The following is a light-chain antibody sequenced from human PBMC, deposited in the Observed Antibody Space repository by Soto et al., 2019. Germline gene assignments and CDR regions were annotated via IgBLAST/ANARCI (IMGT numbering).Light chain of an antibody. Sequence: EIVMTQSPATLSVSPGERATLSCRASQSVSSNLAWYQQKPGQAPRLLIYGASTRATGIPARFSGSGSGTEFTLISSLQSEDFAVYYCQQYNNWPPGTFGQGTKVEIK. J-gene: IGKJ1*01. CDR2: GAS. CDR1: QSVSSN. CDR3: QQYNNWPPGT. V-gene: IGKV3-15*01.